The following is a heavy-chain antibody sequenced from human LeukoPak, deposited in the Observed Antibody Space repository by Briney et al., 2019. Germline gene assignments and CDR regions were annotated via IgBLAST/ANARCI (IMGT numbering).Heavy chain of an antibody. CDR3: ARSYRPGFGELSIFDY. Sequence: SETLSLTCTVSGGSISSSSYYWGWIRQPPGKGLEWIGSIYYSGSTYYNPSLKSRVTISVDTSKNQFSLKLSSVTAADAAVYYCARSYRPGFGELSIFDYWGQGTLVTVSS. J-gene: IGHJ4*02. V-gene: IGHV4-39*07. D-gene: IGHD3-10*01. CDR2: IYYSGST. CDR1: GGSISSSSYY.